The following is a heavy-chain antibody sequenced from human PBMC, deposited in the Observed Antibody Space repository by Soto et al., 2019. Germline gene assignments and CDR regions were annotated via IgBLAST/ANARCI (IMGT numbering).Heavy chain of an antibody. Sequence: SETLSLTCTVSGGSISSGGYYWSWIRQHPGKGLEWIGYIYYSGSTYYNPSLKSRVTISVDTSKNQFPLKLSSVTAADTAVYYCARNRGVERRFLEWLGGTWLDPWGQGTLVT. J-gene: IGHJ5*02. V-gene: IGHV4-31*03. CDR2: IYYSGST. CDR3: ARNRGVERRFLEWLGGTWLDP. CDR1: GGSISSGGYY. D-gene: IGHD3-3*01.